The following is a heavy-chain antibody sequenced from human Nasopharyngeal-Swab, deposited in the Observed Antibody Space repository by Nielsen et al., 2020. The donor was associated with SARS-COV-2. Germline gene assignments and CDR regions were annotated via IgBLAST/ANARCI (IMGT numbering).Heavy chain of an antibody. CDR2: ISSSSSTI. D-gene: IGHD6-13*01. V-gene: IGHV3-48*01. Sequence: GESLKISCAASGFTFSSYSMNWVRQAPGKGLEWVSYISSSSSTIYYADSVKGRFTISRDNAKNSLYLQMNSLRAEDTAVYYCAAVYSSSWYGYWGQGTLVTVSS. CDR1: GFTFSSYS. CDR3: AAVYSSSWYGY. J-gene: IGHJ4*02.